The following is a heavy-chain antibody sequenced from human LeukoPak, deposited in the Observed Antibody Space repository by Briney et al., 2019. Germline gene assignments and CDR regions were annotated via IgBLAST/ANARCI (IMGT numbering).Heavy chain of an antibody. D-gene: IGHD2-2*01. CDR2: IHSSGST. CDR1: GFIFSDYY. CDR3: VRMGQLPGGWFDP. Sequence: GSLRLSCAASGFIFSDYYVSWIRQAPGKGLEWVGRIHSSGSTNYNPSLKSRLSISLDTSSNQFSLNLNSVTAADTAVYYCVRMGQLPGGWFDPWGQGTLVTVSS. V-gene: IGHV4-4*09. J-gene: IGHJ5*02.